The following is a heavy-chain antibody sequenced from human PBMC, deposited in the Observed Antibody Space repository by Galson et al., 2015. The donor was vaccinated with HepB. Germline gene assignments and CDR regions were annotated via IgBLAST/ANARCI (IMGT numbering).Heavy chain of an antibody. CDR3: AKDLGDYGSGSYGRVYYYYYAMDV. Sequence: SLRLSCAASGFTFSYYAMSWVRQAPGKGLEWVSSISGSGGSTYYADSVKGRFTVSRDNSKNTLYLQMNGLRAEDTAAYYCAKDLGDYGSGSYGRVYYYYYAMDVWDQGTTVTVSS. CDR1: GFTFSYYA. CDR2: ISGSGGST. D-gene: IGHD3-10*01. V-gene: IGHV3-23*01. J-gene: IGHJ6*02.